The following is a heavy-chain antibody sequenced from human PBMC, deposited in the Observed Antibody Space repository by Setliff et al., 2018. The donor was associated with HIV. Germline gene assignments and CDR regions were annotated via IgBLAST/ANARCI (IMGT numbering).Heavy chain of an antibody. Sequence: PGESLKISCQGSGYTFTSYWISWVRQMPGKGLELMGIIYPGDSDIRYSPSFQGQVTISADKSISTAYLQWSSLKASDTAIYYCARNLGYDSRGYHPLGYWGQGTLVTVSS. J-gene: IGHJ4*02. V-gene: IGHV5-51*01. CDR2: IYPGDSDI. CDR3: ARNLGYDSRGYHPLGY. D-gene: IGHD3-22*01. CDR1: GYTFTSYW.